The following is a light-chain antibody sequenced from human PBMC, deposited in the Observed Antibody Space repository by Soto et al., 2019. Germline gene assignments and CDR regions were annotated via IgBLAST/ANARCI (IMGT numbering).Light chain of an antibody. J-gene: IGKJ2*01. Sequence: EIVMTQSPATLSASPGERATLSCRASQSVSTNLAWYQQKPGQAPRLLIYDASTMATGIPARFSGSGSGTEFTLTISGLQSEEFAVYCCQQYNNWPPYTFGQGTKLEI. CDR1: QSVSTN. V-gene: IGKV3-15*01. CDR3: QQYNNWPPYT. CDR2: DAS.